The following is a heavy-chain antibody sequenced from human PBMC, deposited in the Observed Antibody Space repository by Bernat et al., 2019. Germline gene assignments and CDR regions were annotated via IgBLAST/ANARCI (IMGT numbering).Heavy chain of an antibody. CDR3: ARDYRDGSGSYWSGFDY. V-gene: IGHV3-30-3*01. Sequence: QVQLVESGGGVVQPGRSLRLSCAASGFTFSSYAMHWVRQAPGKGLEWVAVISYDGSNKYYADSVKGRFTISRDNSKNTLYLQMNSLRAEDTAVYYCARDYRDGSGSYWSGFDYWGQGTLVTVSS. CDR1: GFTFSSYA. D-gene: IGHD3-10*01. J-gene: IGHJ4*02. CDR2: ISYDGSNK.